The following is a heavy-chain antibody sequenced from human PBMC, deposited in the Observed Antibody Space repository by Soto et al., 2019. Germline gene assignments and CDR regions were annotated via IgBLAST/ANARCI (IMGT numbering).Heavy chain of an antibody. CDR2: IYHSGST. V-gene: IGHV4-39*07. CDR3: AGDSSSWPTLYV. CDR1: GDSISDTIYY. D-gene: IGHD6-13*01. J-gene: IGHJ6*02. Sequence: SETLSLTCRVSGDSISDTIYYWGWIRQPPGKGLEWIGEIYHSGSTNYNPSLKSRVTISVDKSKNQFSLKLSSVTAADTAVYYCAGDSSSWPTLYVWGQGTTVTVSS.